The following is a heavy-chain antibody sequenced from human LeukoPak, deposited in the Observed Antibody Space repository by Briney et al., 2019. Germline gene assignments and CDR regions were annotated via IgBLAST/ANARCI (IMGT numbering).Heavy chain of an antibody. Sequence: SETLSLTCSVSGGSMSSSTSYWGWIRQPPGKGLEWIGSTYYRGKTYYSPSLKGRVTISEDTSKNQFSLKLSSVTAADTAMYYCAREAGYYFDSGTYHDAFDVWGQGTMVTVSS. D-gene: IGHD3-10*01. J-gene: IGHJ3*01. CDR2: TYYRGKT. CDR3: AREAGYYFDSGTYHDAFDV. V-gene: IGHV4-39*01. CDR1: GGSMSSSTSY.